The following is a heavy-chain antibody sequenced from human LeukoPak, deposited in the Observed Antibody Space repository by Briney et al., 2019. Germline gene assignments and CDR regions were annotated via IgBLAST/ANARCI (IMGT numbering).Heavy chain of an antibody. CDR3: ARSSSSWYPLFDY. V-gene: IGHV3-72*01. CDR1: GFTFSNAW. J-gene: IGHJ4*02. D-gene: IGHD6-13*01. Sequence: PGGSLRLSCAASGFTFSNAWMDWVRQAPGKGLEWVGRIRNKDNSYTTEYAASVKGRFTISRDDSKNLLYLQMNSLETEDTAVYYCARSSSSWYPLFDYWGQGTLVTVSS. CDR2: IRNKDNSYTT.